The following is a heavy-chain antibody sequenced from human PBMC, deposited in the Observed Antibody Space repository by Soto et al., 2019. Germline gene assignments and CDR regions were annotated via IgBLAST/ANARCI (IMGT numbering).Heavy chain of an antibody. J-gene: IGHJ6*02. CDR1: GYSFTSYW. CDR2: IYPGDSDT. CDR3: ERWLGGYDYHSYYGMDV. V-gene: IGHV5-51*01. D-gene: IGHD5-12*01. Sequence: PVESLKISCKGSGYSFTSYWIGWVRQMPWKGLEWMGIIYPGDSDTRYSPSFQGQVTISADKSISTAYLQWSSLKASDTAMYYCERWLGGYDYHSYYGMDVGGQGPKVPV.